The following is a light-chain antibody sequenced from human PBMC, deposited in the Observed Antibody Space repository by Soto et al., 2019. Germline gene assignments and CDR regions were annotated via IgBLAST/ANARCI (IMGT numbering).Light chain of an antibody. J-gene: IGKJ5*01. Sequence: EIVLTQSPGTLSLSPGERATLSCRASQSISSSYLAWYQQKPGQPPRLLLYRTFSRATGIPDRFSGSGSGTDFTLTISSLEPEDSAVYYCQQRHMWPITFGQGTRLEIK. V-gene: IGKV3D-20*02. CDR2: RTF. CDR1: QSISSSY. CDR3: QQRHMWPIT.